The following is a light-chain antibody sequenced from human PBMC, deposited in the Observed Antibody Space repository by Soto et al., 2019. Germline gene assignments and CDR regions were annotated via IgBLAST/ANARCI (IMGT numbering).Light chain of an antibody. CDR1: SSDVAGYNY. CDR3: SSYTTSNSRQIV. J-gene: IGLJ1*01. V-gene: IGLV2-14*03. CDR2: GVS. Sequence: QSLLTQPASVSDSPGHSSTLSCPGTSSDVAGYNYVSWYQHHPAKAPKLLIYGVSNRPSGVSNRFSGSRSGNTASLSISGLQPEDEADYYCSSYTTSNSRQIVFGTGTKVTVL.